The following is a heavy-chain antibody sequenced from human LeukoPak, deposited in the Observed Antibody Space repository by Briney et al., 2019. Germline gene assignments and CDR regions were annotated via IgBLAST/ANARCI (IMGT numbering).Heavy chain of an antibody. CDR1: GGSVSSSFYY. Sequence: SETLTLTCTVSGGSVSSSFYYWGWIRQPPGKGLEWIGSMYFSRSTHYNPSLKSRVTISVDTSKNQFSLKLTSVTAADTAVYYCANAASYSVDYWGQGTLLTVSS. D-gene: IGHD1-26*01. CDR2: MYFSRST. V-gene: IGHV4-39*01. J-gene: IGHJ4*02. CDR3: ANAASYSVDY.